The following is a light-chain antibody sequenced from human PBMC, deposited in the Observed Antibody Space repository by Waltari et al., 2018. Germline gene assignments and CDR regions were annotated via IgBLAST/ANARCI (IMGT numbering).Light chain of an antibody. CDR3: QQHGTLPAT. Sequence: EIVLTQSPGTASLSPGERVTLSCRASQSVGSSSLALYQQKPGQAPRLVIYRASRRATGIPDRFRGSGSGTDFSLTISRLEPEDFAVYYCQQHGTLPATFGQGTKVEIK. CDR1: QSVGSSS. CDR2: RAS. V-gene: IGKV3-20*01. J-gene: IGKJ1*01.